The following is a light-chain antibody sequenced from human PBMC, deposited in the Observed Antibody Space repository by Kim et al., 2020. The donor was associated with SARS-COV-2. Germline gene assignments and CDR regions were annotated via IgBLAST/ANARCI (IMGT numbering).Light chain of an antibody. Sequence: AAVGDTVTITCRASQGISSWLVWYQHKPGKAPQLLIYAASNLQSGVPSRFSGSGSGTDFTLTINSLQPEDFATYFCQQANSFPYTFGQGTKVDIK. V-gene: IGKV1-12*01. CDR2: AAS. J-gene: IGKJ2*01. CDR1: QGISSW. CDR3: QQANSFPYT.